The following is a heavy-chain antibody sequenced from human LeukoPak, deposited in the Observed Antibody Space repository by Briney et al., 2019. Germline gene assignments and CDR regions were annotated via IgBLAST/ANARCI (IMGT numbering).Heavy chain of an antibody. D-gene: IGHD3-3*01. V-gene: IGHV3-33*01. CDR1: GFTFSSYG. J-gene: IGHJ6*02. CDR3: ARDSDYDFWSGYYTGMDV. CDR2: IWYDGSNK. Sequence: PGRSLRLSCAASGFTFSSYGMHWVRQAPGKGPEWVAVIWYDGSNKYYADSVKGRFTISRDNSKNTLYLQMNSLRAEDTAVYYCARDSDYDFWSGYYTGMDVWGQGTTVTVSS.